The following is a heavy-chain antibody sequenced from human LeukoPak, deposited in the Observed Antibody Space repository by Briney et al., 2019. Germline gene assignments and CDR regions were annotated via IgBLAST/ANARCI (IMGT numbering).Heavy chain of an antibody. Sequence: GGSLRLSCVASGFPFSSYWMTWVRQAPGEGLEWVSGISGSGGSTYYADSVKGRFTISRDNSKNTLYLQMDSLRAEDTAVYYCAKGLGKATVTPLGYWGQGTLVTVSS. V-gene: IGHV3-23*01. J-gene: IGHJ4*02. D-gene: IGHD4-11*01. CDR2: ISGSGGST. CDR3: AKGLGKATVTPLGY. CDR1: GFPFSSYW.